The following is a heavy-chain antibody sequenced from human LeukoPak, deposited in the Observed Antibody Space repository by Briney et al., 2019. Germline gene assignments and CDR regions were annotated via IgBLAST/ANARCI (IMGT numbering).Heavy chain of an antibody. Sequence: SETLSLTCTVSGGSISSYYWSWIRQPAGKGLEWIGRIYTSGSTNYNPSLKSRVTMSVDTSKNQFSLKLSSVTAADTAVYYCARDGAAVAGNWFDPWGQGTLVTVSS. CDR3: ARDGAAVAGNWFDP. CDR1: GGSISSYY. V-gene: IGHV4-4*07. D-gene: IGHD6-19*01. J-gene: IGHJ5*02. CDR2: IYTSGST.